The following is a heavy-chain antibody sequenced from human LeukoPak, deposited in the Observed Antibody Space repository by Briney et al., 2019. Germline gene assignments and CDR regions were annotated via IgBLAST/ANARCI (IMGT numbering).Heavy chain of an antibody. CDR1: GYSFTSYW. CDR2: IYPGGSDT. V-gene: IGHV5-51*01. D-gene: IGHD5-12*01. CDR3: ARRYSGYEYFEY. Sequence: GESLKISCKGSGYSFTSYWNGWGRQMPGKGLELMGIIYPGGSDTRYSPSFQGQFTISADKSINTAYLHWSSLKASDTAMYYCARRYSGYEYFEYWGQGTLVTVSS. J-gene: IGHJ4*02.